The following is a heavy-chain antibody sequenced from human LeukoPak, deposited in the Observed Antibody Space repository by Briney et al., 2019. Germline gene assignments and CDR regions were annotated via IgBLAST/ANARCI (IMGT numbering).Heavy chain of an antibody. D-gene: IGHD5-18*01. CDR2: IYYSGST. CDR3: ARRVDTAMAHFDY. Sequence: SETLSLTCTVSGGSISSYYWSWIRQPPGKGLEWIGYIYYSGSTNYNPSLKSRVTISVDTSKNQFSLKLSSVTAADTAVYYCARRVDTAMAHFDYWGQGTLVTVSS. CDR1: GGSISSYY. J-gene: IGHJ4*02. V-gene: IGHV4-59*01.